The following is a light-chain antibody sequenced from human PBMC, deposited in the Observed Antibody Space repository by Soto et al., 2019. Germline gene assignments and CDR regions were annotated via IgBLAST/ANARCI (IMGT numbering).Light chain of an antibody. CDR2: EVN. CDR3: SSYTSSSTLGV. Sequence: QSVLTQPASVSGSPGQSITIYCTGTSSDVGGYNYVSWYQQHPGKTPKLMIYEVNNRPSGVSNRFSGSKSDSTASLTISGLQAEDEAHYYCSSYTSSSTLGVFGTGTKLTVL. V-gene: IGLV2-14*01. J-gene: IGLJ1*01. CDR1: SSDVGGYNY.